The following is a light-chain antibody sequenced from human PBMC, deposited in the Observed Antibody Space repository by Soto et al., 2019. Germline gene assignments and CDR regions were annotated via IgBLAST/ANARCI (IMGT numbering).Light chain of an antibody. Sequence: DIQMTQSPSSLSASAGDRITITCQASQDIATFLSWYQQKPGKAPRLLIYDASTLKPGDTSRFSGSGSGTDFTFTISSLQPEDIATYYCQQYDDFPLTFGGGTKVDIK. J-gene: IGKJ4*01. CDR1: QDIATF. CDR2: DAS. V-gene: IGKV1-33*01. CDR3: QQYDDFPLT.